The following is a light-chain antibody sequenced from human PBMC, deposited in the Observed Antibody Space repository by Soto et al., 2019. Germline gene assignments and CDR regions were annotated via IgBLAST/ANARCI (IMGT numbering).Light chain of an antibody. V-gene: IGKV3-15*01. Sequence: EIVLTQSPVTLSLSPGERATLSCRASQSVRTYLAWYQVKPGQAPRLLIYGASTRATGIPARFSGSGSGTEFTLTISSLQSEDFAVYYCQQYNNWPLYTFGQGTKLEIK. CDR3: QQYNNWPLYT. J-gene: IGKJ2*01. CDR2: GAS. CDR1: QSVRTY.